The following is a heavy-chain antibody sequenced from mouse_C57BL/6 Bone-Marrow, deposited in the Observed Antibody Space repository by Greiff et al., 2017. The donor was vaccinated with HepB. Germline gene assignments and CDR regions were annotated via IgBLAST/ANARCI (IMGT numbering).Heavy chain of an antibody. V-gene: IGHV2-2*01. CDR3: ASYYGNPYYYAMDY. Sequence: QVHVKQSGPGLVQPSQSLSITCTVSGFSLTSYGVHWVRQSPGKGLEWLGVIWSGGSTDYNAAFISRLSISKDNSKSQVFFKMNSLQADDTAIYYCASYYGNPYYYAMDYWGQGTSVTVSS. D-gene: IGHD2-1*01. CDR2: IWSGGST. J-gene: IGHJ4*01. CDR1: GFSLTSYG.